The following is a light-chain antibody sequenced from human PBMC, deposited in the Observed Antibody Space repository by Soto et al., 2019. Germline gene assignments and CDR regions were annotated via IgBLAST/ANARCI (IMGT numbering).Light chain of an antibody. J-gene: IGKJ2*01. CDR3: QHYNSSRDT. V-gene: IGKV1-5*03. CDR2: KAS. Sequence: DIQMTQSPSTLSASVGDRVTITCRASQTISNWLAWYQQRPGKAPNLLIYKASSLESGVSAGFSGSGFGTEFTLTISSLQPDDFATYYCQHYNSSRDTFGQGTKLKIK. CDR1: QTISNW.